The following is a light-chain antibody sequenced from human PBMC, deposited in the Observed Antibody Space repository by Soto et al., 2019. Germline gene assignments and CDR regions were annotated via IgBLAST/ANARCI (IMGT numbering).Light chain of an antibody. Sequence: EIVLTQSPVTLSLSPGERATLSCRASQSVSSSYLAWYQQKPGQAPRVLIYGASSRAPGIPARFSGSGSGTDFSLSISRLEPEDFAVYYCQQSGSSPYTFGHGTKLDIK. J-gene: IGKJ2*01. CDR2: GAS. V-gene: IGKV3-20*01. CDR1: QSVSSSY. CDR3: QQSGSSPYT.